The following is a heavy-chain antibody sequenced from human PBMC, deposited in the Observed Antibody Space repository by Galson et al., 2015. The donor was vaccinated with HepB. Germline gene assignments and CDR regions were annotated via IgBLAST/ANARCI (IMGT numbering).Heavy chain of an antibody. Sequence: SLRLSCAASGFTFSNYVMNWVRQAPGKGLEWVSAISDSGGTIHYADSVKGRFTISRDNSKNTLFLQMNSLRAEDTAVYYCAKDRVGYWNDPFDYWGQGTLVTVSS. CDR3: AKDRVGYWNDPFDY. V-gene: IGHV3-23*01. CDR2: ISDSGGTI. CDR1: GFTFSNYV. D-gene: IGHD1-1*01. J-gene: IGHJ4*02.